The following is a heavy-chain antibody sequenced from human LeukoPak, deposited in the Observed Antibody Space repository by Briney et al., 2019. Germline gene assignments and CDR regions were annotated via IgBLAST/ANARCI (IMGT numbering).Heavy chain of an antibody. D-gene: IGHD3-16*01. V-gene: IGHV3-21*01. CDR3: AREVRGSYSYYGMDV. J-gene: IGHJ6*02. CDR2: ISSSSSYI. CDR1: GFTFSSYS. Sequence: GGSLRLSCAASGFTFSSYSMDWVRQAPGKGLEWVSSISSSSSYIYYADSVKGRFTISRDNAKNSLYLQMNSLRAEDTAVYYCAREVRGSYSYYGMDVWGQGTTVTVSS.